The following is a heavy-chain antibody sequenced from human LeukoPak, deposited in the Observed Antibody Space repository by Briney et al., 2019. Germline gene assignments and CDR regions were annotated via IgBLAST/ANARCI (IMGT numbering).Heavy chain of an antibody. Sequence: SETLSLTCTVSGGSISSYYWSWIRQPPEKGLEWIGEINHSGSTNYNPSLKSRVTISVDTSKNQFSLKLSSVAAADTAVYYCARLASYDYVWGSYRSRNFDYWGQGTLVTVSS. J-gene: IGHJ4*02. CDR3: ARLASYDYVWGSYRSRNFDY. CDR2: INHSGST. D-gene: IGHD3-16*02. CDR1: GGSISSYY. V-gene: IGHV4-34*01.